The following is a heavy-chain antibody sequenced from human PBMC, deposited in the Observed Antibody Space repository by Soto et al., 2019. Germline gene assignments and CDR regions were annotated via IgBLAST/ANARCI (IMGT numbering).Heavy chain of an antibody. CDR2: MGGMGGST. J-gene: IGHJ3*02. CDR3: AKGLLWDAFDI. V-gene: IGHV3-23*01. CDR1: AFTFSSSA. D-gene: IGHD2-21*01. Sequence: GGSLRLSCAPSAFTFSSSALGWVGKAAGKGMEWVSAMGGMGGSTYYADAVKGRFTISRDNSKNTLYLQMNSLRAEDTAVYYCAKGLLWDAFDIWGQGTMVTVS.